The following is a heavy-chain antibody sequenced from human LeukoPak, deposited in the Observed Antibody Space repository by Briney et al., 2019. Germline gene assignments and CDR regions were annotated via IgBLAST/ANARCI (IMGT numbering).Heavy chain of an antibody. V-gene: IGHV1-24*01. Sequence: GASVTVSCKVSGYTLTELSMHWVRQAPGKGLEWMGGFYPEDGETIYAQKFQGRVTMTEDTSTDTAYMELSSLRSEDTAVYYCATGVVVVIRSIAFDIWGQGTMVTVSS. J-gene: IGHJ3*02. D-gene: IGHD3-22*01. CDR1: GYTLTELS. CDR2: FYPEDGET. CDR3: ATGVVVVIRSIAFDI.